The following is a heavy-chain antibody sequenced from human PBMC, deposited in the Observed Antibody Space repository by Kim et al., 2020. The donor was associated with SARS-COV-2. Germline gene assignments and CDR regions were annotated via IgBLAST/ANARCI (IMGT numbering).Heavy chain of an antibody. CDR3: ARDYDYAPDY. CDR2: LNIKNGHT. D-gene: IGHD3-16*01. J-gene: IGHJ4*02. Sequence: ASVKVSCKASGYTFTNYGISWVRQAPGQGLEWMGWLNIKNGHTNFAQNFQGTVTLTMDTFTSTAYMELRSLRSDDTAVYYCARDYDYAPDYWGQGTLVIVSS. CDR1: GYTFTNYG. V-gene: IGHV1-18*01.